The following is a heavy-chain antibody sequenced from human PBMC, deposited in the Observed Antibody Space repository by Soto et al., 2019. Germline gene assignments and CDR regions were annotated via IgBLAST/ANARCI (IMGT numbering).Heavy chain of an antibody. CDR3: ARGGGGRWYSGDY. Sequence: QVQLVQSGAEVKKPGASVKVSCKASGYTFTNYHIHWVRQATGQGLEWMGWMNPNSGDTGYAQKFQGRVTQTRDTSITAAYMELSGLRTEDTAVYSWARGGGGRWYSGDYWGQGTLVTVSS. J-gene: IGHJ4*02. CDR1: GYTFTNYH. CDR2: MNPNSGDT. D-gene: IGHD6-13*01. V-gene: IGHV1-8*01.